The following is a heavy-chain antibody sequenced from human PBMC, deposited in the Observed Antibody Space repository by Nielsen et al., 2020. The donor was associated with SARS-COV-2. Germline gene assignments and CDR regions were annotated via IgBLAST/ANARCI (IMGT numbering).Heavy chain of an antibody. CDR3: ARGATLYGSGSYSSWFDP. V-gene: IGHV3-13*04. CDR2: IGTAGDT. D-gene: IGHD3-10*01. Sequence: GESLKISCAASGFTFSSYDMHWVRQATGKGLEWVSAIGTAGDTYYPGSVKGRFTISRENAKNSSYLQMNSLRAGDTAVYYCARGATLYGSGSYSSWFDPWGQGTLVTVSS. J-gene: IGHJ5*02. CDR1: GFTFSSYD.